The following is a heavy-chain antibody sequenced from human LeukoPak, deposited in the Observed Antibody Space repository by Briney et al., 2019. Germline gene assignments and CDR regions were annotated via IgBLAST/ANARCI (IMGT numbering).Heavy chain of an antibody. J-gene: IGHJ6*02. CDR2: VYYSGST. CDR3: ARSGDSSGYYLYYYYGMDV. V-gene: IGHV4-59*01. D-gene: IGHD3-22*01. CDR1: GGSISSYY. Sequence: PSETLSLTCTVSGGSISSYYWSWIRQPPGKGLEWIGCVYYSGSTNYNPSLKSRVTISVDTSKNQFSLKLSSVTAADTAVYYCARSGDSSGYYLYYYYGMDVWGQGTTVTVSS.